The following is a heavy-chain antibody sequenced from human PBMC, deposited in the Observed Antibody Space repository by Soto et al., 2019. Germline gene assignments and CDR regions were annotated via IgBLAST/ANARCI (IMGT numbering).Heavy chain of an antibody. V-gene: IGHV4-39*01. J-gene: IGHJ4*02. Sequence: SETLSLTCTVSGASISSSSYYWGWIRQPPGKGLEWIGSIYYSGSTYYNPSLKSRITISVDTSKNQFSLRLSSVTAADTAVYYCARRGLLELTTHFDYWGQGALVTVSS. CDR1: GASISSSSYY. D-gene: IGHD1-1*01. CDR3: ARRGLLELTTHFDY. CDR2: IYYSGST.